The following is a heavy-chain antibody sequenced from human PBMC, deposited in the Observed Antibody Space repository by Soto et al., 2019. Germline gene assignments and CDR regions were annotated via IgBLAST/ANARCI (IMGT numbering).Heavy chain of an antibody. CDR2: INHSGST. CDR1: GGSFSGYY. CDR3: ARRYNAVQQWLLIHYYYYYGMDV. D-gene: IGHD6-19*01. J-gene: IGHJ6*02. Sequence: PSETLSLTCAVYGGSFSGYYWSWIRQPPGKGLEWIGEINHSGSTNYNPSLKSRVTISVDTSKNQFSLKLSSVTAADTAVYYCARRYNAVQQWLLIHYYYYYGMDVWGQGTTVTVSS. V-gene: IGHV4-34*01.